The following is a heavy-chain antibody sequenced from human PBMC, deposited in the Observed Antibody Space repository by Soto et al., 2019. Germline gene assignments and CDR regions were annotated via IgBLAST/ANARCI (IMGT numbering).Heavy chain of an antibody. CDR1: VDSIGSGGHY. J-gene: IGHJ4*02. D-gene: IGHD7-27*01. CDR2: IYYSGST. CDR3: ARDQALDQTVWGY. V-gene: IGHV4-31*03. Sequence: PSETLSLTCSFSVDSIGSGGHYWNWIRQHPEKGLEWIGYIYYSGSTHYNPSLRSRLRISLDTSKNQFFLRLTSVTAADTARYYCARDQALDQTVWGYLGQGIQVIVSS.